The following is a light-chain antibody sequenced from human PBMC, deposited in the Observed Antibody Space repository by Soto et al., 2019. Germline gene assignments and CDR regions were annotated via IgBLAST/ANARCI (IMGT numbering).Light chain of an antibody. CDR3: QQFGSSPPWT. Sequence: EIVLTQSPGTLSLSPGERATLSCRASQSVSSNYLVWYQQKPGQPPRLLIYGASSRATGIPDRFSGSASGTDFTLTISRLEPEDFALYYCQQFGSSPPWTFGQGTKVEIK. V-gene: IGKV3-20*01. CDR1: QSVSSNY. J-gene: IGKJ1*01. CDR2: GAS.